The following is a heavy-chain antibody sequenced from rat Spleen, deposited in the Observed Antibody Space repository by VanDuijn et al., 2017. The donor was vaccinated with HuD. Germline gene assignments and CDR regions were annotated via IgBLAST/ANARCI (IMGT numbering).Heavy chain of an antibody. CDR1: GFTFSSFA. CDR3: TRREAYYGYNDY. V-gene: IGHV5-27*01. D-gene: IGHD1-9*01. Sequence: EVQLVESGGGLVQPGRSLKLSCAASGFTFSSFAMAWVRQAPKKGLEWAAYISYGGGSTYYRDSVKGRFTISRDNAKSTLYLQMDSLRSEDTATYYCTRREAYYGYNDYWGQGVMVTVSS. J-gene: IGHJ2*01. CDR2: ISYGGGST.